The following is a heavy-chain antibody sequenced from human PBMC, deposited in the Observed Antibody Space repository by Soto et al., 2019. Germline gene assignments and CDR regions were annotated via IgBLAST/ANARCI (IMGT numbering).Heavy chain of an antibody. D-gene: IGHD6-13*01. CDR2: ILVGGST. Sequence: GGSLRLSCAVSGFICSSYDMSWVRQAPGKGLEWVSTILVGGSTHYEDSVKGRFTISRDTSKNTVYLQMNSLTAGDTAVYYCAKDGAAAVNYYGMDVWGQGTTVTVSS. J-gene: IGHJ6*02. CDR1: GFICSSYD. V-gene: IGHV3-23*01. CDR3: AKDGAAAVNYYGMDV.